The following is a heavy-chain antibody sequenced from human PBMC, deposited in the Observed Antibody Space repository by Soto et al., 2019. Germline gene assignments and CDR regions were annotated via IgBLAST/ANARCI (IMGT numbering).Heavy chain of an antibody. D-gene: IGHD2-2*02. CDR3: ARDRGTDQLLYYYYGRDG. Sequence: SQTLSLTCAISGDSVSSNSAAWNWIRQSPSRGLEWLGRTYYRSKWYNDYAVSVKSRITINPDTSKNQFSLQLNSVTPEDTAVYYCARDRGTDQLLYYYYGRDGWGRGTTVAVSS. J-gene: IGHJ6*02. V-gene: IGHV6-1*01. CDR1: GDSVSSNSAA. CDR2: TYYRSKWYN.